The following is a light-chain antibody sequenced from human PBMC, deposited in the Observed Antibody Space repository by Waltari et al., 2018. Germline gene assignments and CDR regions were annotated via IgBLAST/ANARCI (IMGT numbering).Light chain of an antibody. V-gene: IGKV4-1*01. CDR1: QSLLYSTNEKNY. CDR3: QQYYITPWT. CDR2: WAS. Sequence: DIVMTQSPDSLAVSLGERVTINCQSRQSLLYSTNEKNYLAWYQQKPGQAPKLLIYWASTRESGVPNRFSGSGSGTDFSLTISGLQAEDVAVYYCQQYYITPWTFGQGTKVEIK. J-gene: IGKJ1*01.